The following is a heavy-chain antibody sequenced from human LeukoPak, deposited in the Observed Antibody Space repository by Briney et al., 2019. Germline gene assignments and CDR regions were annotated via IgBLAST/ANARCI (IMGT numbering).Heavy chain of an antibody. D-gene: IGHD6-19*01. CDR3: AKDMNSWRDGSGLGDYFDY. V-gene: IGHV3-23*01. Sequence: GSLRLSCAASGFTFSSYAMSWVRQAPGKGLEWVSGTSGSGRSIHYADSVKGRFTISRDNSKNTLYLQMNSLRADDTAVYYCAKDMNSWRDGSGLGDYFDYWGQGTLVTVSS. CDR2: TSGSGRSI. J-gene: IGHJ4*02. CDR1: GFTFSSYA.